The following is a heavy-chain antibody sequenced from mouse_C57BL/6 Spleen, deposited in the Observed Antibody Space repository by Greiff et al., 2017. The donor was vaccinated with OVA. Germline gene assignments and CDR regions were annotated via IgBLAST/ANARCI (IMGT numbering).Heavy chain of an antibody. Sequence: QVQLQQPGAELVRPGSSVKLSCKASGYTFTSYWMHWVKQRPIQGLEWIGNIDPSDSETHYNQKFKDKATLTVDKSSSTAYMQLSSLTSADSGVDYCARGSSSAWFAYWGQGTLVTVSA. CDR1: GYTFTSYW. CDR3: ARGSSSAWFAY. D-gene: IGHD1-1*01. J-gene: IGHJ3*01. V-gene: IGHV1-52*01. CDR2: IDPSDSET.